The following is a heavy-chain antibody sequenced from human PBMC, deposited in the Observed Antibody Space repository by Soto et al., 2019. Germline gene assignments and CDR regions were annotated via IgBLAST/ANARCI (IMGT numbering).Heavy chain of an antibody. CDR1: GYIFNNYW. Sequence: DLEQSGPEVAKPGESLKISCKASGYIFNNYWIAWVRQTPEKGLELMGIIYPGDFDIRYNPTFQAHVTISVDRSKSTAYLQWGSLRASDSALYFCARTDGWASARYYFDYWGQGTLVSVSS. J-gene: IGHJ4*02. V-gene: IGHV5-51*01. CDR2: IYPGDFDI. CDR3: ARTDGWASARYYFDY. D-gene: IGHD6-19*01.